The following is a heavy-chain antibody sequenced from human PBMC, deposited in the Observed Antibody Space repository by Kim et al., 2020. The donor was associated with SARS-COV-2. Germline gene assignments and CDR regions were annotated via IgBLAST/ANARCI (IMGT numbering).Heavy chain of an antibody. CDR1: GYTFTGYY. J-gene: IGHJ6*02. CDR3: ARDHRIGSLYYYGMDV. CDR2: INPNSGGT. Sequence: ASVKVSCKASGYTFTGYYMHWVRQAPGQGLEWMGRINPNSGGTNYAQKFQGRVTMTRDTSISTAYMELSRLRSDDTAVYYCARDHRIGSLYYYGMDVWGQGTTVTVSS. V-gene: IGHV1-2*06.